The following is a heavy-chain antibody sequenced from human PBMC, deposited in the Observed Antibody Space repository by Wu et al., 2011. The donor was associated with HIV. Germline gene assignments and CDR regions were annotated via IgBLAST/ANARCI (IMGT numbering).Heavy chain of an antibody. J-gene: IGHJ6*02. V-gene: IGHV1-69*01. CDR3: ARTDYYDSSAYSVYYYYAMDV. Sequence: QVQLVQSGAEVKKPGSSVKVSCKASGGSFSSYVINWVRQAPGQGPEWMGGVIPMFPTANYAQKFQGRVTITTDESTNTAYMELSSLRSEDTAVYYCARTDYYDSSAYSVYYYYAMDVWDQGTTVTVSS. CDR2: VIPMFPTA. D-gene: IGHD3-22*01. CDR1: GGSFSSYV.